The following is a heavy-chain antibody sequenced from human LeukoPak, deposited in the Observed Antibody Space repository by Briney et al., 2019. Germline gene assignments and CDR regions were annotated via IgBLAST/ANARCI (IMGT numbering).Heavy chain of an antibody. V-gene: IGHV3-23*01. Sequence: GGSLRLSCLTSGFTFSTNAMSWVRQAPGKGLEWISGISGSGASTYYADSVTGRFTISRDNSRNTLYLQMNSLRAEDTAVYYCARDVGYRSWFDPWGQGTLVTVSS. CDR3: ARDVGYRSWFDP. CDR2: ISGSGAST. D-gene: IGHD5-18*01. CDR1: GFTFSTNA. J-gene: IGHJ5*02.